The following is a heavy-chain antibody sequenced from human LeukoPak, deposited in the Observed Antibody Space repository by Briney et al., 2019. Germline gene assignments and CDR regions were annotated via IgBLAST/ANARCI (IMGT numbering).Heavy chain of an antibody. Sequence: SETLSLTCAVSGVSFDDYYWAWVRQTPGKGLEWIGEINHSGYTNDSPSLKSRVTLPIDTSRKQFSLNLRSVTVADAGIYYCTRMTTGHDYWGQGTLVTVSS. CDR2: INHSGYT. D-gene: IGHD4-17*01. J-gene: IGHJ4*02. V-gene: IGHV4-34*01. CDR3: TRMTTGHDY. CDR1: GVSFDDYY.